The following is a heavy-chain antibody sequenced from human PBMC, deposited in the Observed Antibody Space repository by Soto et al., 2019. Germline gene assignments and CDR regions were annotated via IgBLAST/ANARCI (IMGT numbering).Heavy chain of an antibody. J-gene: IGHJ4*02. D-gene: IGHD2-15*01. CDR2: IYYSGST. CDR1: GGSISSGDYY. Sequence: PSETLSLTCTVSGGSISSGDYYWSWIRQPPGKGLEWIGYIYYSGSTYYNPSLKSRVTISVDRSKNQFSLKLSSVTAADTAVYYCARLGGSIYYFDYWGQGTXVTVSS. CDR3: ARLGGSIYYFDY. V-gene: IGHV4-30-4*01.